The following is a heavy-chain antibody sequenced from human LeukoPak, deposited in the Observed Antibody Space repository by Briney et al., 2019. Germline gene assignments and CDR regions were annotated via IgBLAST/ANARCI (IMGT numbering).Heavy chain of an antibody. Sequence: KPSETLSLTCAVYGGSFSGYYWSWIRQPPGKGLEWIGEINHSGSTNYNPSLKSRVTISVDTSKKQFSLKLSSVTAADTAVYYCGRVCYSSNWNLFDPWGQGTLVTVSS. CDR2: INHSGST. CDR1: GGSFSGYY. J-gene: IGHJ5*02. D-gene: IGHD6-13*01. V-gene: IGHV4-34*01. CDR3: GRVCYSSNWNLFDP.